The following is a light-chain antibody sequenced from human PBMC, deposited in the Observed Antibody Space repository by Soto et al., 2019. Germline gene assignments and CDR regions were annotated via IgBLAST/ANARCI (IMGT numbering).Light chain of an antibody. CDR3: QQRSNWPR. CDR1: QSVSSY. CDR2: DAS. Sequence: EIVLTQSPATLSLSPGXRATLSCRASQSVSSYLAWYQQKPGQAPRLLIYDASNRATGIPARFSGSGSGTDFTLTISSLEPEDFAVYYCQQRSNWPRFGQGTKVDIK. J-gene: IGKJ1*01. V-gene: IGKV3-11*01.